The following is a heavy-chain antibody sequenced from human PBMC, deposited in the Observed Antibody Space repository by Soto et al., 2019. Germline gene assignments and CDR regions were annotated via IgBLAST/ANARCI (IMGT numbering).Heavy chain of an antibody. CDR3: AREADYYDGSGYPSDYYGMDV. J-gene: IGHJ6*02. CDR1: GYTFTSYG. D-gene: IGHD3-22*01. CDR2: ISAYNGNT. Sequence: QVQLVQSGAEVKKPGASVKVSCKASGYTFTSYGISWVRQAPGQGLEWMGWISAYNGNTNYAQKLQGRVTMTTDTSTSTAYMELRSLRSDDTAVYYCAREADYYDGSGYPSDYYGMDVWGQGTTVTVSS. V-gene: IGHV1-18*04.